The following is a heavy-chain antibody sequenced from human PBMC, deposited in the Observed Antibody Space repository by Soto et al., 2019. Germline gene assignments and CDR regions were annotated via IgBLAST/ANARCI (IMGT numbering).Heavy chain of an antibody. J-gene: IGHJ4*02. CDR1: GFTFDDYA. V-gene: IGHV3-9*01. Sequence: GGSLRLSCAASGFTFDDYAMHWVRQAPGKGLEWVSGISWNSGSIGYADSVKGRFTISRDNAKNSLYLQMNSLRAEDTALYYCAKDTRGFYYGSGSYYNSWGQGTLVTVSS. CDR3: AKDTRGFYYGSGSYYNS. CDR2: ISWNSGSI. D-gene: IGHD3-10*01.